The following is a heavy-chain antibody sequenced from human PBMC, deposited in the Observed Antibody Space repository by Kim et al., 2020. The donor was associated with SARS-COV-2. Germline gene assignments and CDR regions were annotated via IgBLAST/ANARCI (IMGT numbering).Heavy chain of an antibody. CDR3: ARLSYSSSSQNFDY. V-gene: IGHV4-59*08. J-gene: IGHJ4*02. Sequence: NPPLKSRVTISIDTSKNQVSHRLSSVTAAGTAVYYCARLSYSSSSQNFDYWGQGTLVTVSS. D-gene: IGHD6-6*01.